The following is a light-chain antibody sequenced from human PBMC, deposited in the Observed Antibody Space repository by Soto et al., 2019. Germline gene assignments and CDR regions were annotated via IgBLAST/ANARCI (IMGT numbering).Light chain of an antibody. J-gene: IGLJ1*01. CDR1: SGDIGSYNR. CDR2: EVT. V-gene: IGLV2-14*01. CDR3: SSYTNINTRACV. Sequence: QSVLTQPASVSGSAGQSITISCTGTSGDIGSYNRVSWYQQHPGKAPKLIIYEVTDRPSGVSNRFSGSKSGNTASLTTSGLQAEDEAEYYCSSYTNINTRACVFGTGTKVTVL.